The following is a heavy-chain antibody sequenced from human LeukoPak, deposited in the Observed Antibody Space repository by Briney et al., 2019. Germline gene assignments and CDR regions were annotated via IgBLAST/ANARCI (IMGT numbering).Heavy chain of an antibody. Sequence: PGGSLRLSCAASGLTFSSYSMNWVRQAPGKGLEWVSSISSSSSYIYYADSVKGRFTISRDNAKNSLYLQMNSLRAEDTAVYYCARAPYYYDSSGWFDYWGQGTLVTVSS. CDR1: GLTFSSYS. CDR2: ISSSSSYI. V-gene: IGHV3-21*01. CDR3: ARAPYYYDSSGWFDY. D-gene: IGHD3-22*01. J-gene: IGHJ4*02.